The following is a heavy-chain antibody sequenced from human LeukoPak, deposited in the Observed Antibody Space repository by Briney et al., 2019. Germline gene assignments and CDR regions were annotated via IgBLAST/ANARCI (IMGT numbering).Heavy chain of an antibody. J-gene: IGHJ4*02. CDR3: ASGQYYDLWSGYYVD. CDR1: GGSFSGHY. V-gene: IGHV4-34*01. Sequence: SETLSLTCAVYGGSFSGHYWSWIRQPPGKGLEWIGEINHSGSTNYNQSLESRVTISVDTSKNHFSLTLSSVTVADTAVYYCASGQYYDLWSGYYVDWGQGTLVTVSA. D-gene: IGHD3-3*01. CDR2: INHSGST.